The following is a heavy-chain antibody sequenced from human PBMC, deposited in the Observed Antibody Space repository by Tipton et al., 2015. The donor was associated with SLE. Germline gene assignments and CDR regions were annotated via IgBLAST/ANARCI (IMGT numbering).Heavy chain of an antibody. Sequence: GLVKPSETLSLTCSVSGVSISSYYWSWIRQPAGKGLEWIGRLYTSGTTNYNPSLKNRVTLSLDTTTNQVSLSLDSVTAADTAVYYCAARYYDYIWGGSRKHFFDYWGQGAQVTVSS. D-gene: IGHD3-16*01. J-gene: IGHJ4*02. CDR1: GVSISSYY. CDR3: AARYYDYIWGGSRKHFFDY. CDR2: LYTSGTT. V-gene: IGHV4-4*07.